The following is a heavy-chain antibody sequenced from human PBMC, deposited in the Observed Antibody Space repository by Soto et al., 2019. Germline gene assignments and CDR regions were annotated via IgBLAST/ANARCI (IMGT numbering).Heavy chain of an antibody. V-gene: IGHV3-33*01. CDR3: ARDLSYYSDDC. Sequence: QVQLAESGGGVVQPGGSLRRSCAASGFTFSNHGMHWVRQAPGKGLEWVAVIWYDGSRKHYADSVEGRFTISRDDSKSTLYLQMNSLRVEDTAVYYCARDLSYYSDDCWGQGTLVTVSS. CDR2: IWYDGSRK. J-gene: IGHJ4*02. CDR1: GFTFSNHG. D-gene: IGHD3-10*01.